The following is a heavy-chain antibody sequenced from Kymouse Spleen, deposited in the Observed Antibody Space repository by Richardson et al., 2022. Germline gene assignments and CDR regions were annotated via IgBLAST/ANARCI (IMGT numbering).Heavy chain of an antibody. J-gene: IGHJ6*02. CDR3: ARDEDWNYGVYYYYYYGMDV. V-gene: IGHV3-21*03. CDR2: ISSSSSYI. CDR1: GFTFSSYS. Sequence: VQLVESGGGLVKPGGSLRLSCAASGFTFSSYSMNWVRQAPGKGLEWVSSISSSSSYIYYADSVKGRFTISRDNAKNSLYLQMNSLRAEDTAVYYCARDEDWNYGVYYYYYYGMDVWGQGTTVTVSS. D-gene: IGHD1-7*01.